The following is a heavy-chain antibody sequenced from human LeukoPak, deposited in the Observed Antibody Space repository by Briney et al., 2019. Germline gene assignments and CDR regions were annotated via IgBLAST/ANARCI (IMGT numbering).Heavy chain of an antibody. J-gene: IGHJ4*02. CDR2: ISSGSSYI. CDR3: ARGKVAATRVFDY. D-gene: IGHD2-15*01. V-gene: IGHV3-21*01. Sequence: GGSLRLSCAASGFTFSSYSINWVRQAPGKGLEWVSSISSGSSYIYSAGYADSVKGRFTISRDNAKNSLYLQMNSLRAEDTAVYYCARGKVAATRVFDYWGQGTLVTVSS. CDR1: GFTFSSYS.